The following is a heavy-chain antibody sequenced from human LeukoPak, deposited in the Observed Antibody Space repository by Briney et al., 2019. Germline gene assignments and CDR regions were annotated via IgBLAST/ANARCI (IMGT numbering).Heavy chain of an antibody. D-gene: IGHD6-13*01. Sequence: GGSLRLSCAASGFTFTDYAMHWVRQAPGKGLEWVAVISFDGFNKYYADSVKGRFTISRDSSKDTLYLQMNSLRAEDTAMYYCARLTSGTAVPGTGYWGQGTLVTVSS. V-gene: IGHV3-30-3*01. CDR3: ARLTSGTAVPGTGY. CDR2: ISFDGFNK. CDR1: GFTFTDYA. J-gene: IGHJ4*02.